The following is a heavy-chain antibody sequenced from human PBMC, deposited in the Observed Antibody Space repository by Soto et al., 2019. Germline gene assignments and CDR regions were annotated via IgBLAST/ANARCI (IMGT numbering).Heavy chain of an antibody. CDR3: AREGYCSSTSCYLGHGMDV. D-gene: IGHD2-2*01. CDR2: IYYSGST. CDR1: GASISSGGYY. J-gene: IGHJ6*02. V-gene: IGHV4-31*03. Sequence: SETLSLTCTVSGASISSGGYYWSWLRHHPGKGLEWIGYIYYSGSTYYDPSLKSRVTISVDTSKNQFSLKLSSVTAADTAVYYCAREGYCSSTSCYLGHGMDVWGQGTTVTVSS.